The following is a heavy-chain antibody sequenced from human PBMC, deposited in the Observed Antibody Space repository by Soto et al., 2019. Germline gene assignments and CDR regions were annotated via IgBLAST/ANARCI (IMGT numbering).Heavy chain of an antibody. J-gene: IGHJ4*02. CDR3: ARAPSVRGVILTYYFDY. CDR2: MNPNSGNT. D-gene: IGHD3-10*01. Sequence: ASVKVSCKASGYTFTSYDINWVRQATGQGLEWMGWMNPNSGNTGYAQKFQGRVTMTRNTSISTAYMELSSLRSEDTAVYYCARAPSVRGVILTYYFDYWGQGTLVTVSS. V-gene: IGHV1-8*01. CDR1: GYTFTSYD.